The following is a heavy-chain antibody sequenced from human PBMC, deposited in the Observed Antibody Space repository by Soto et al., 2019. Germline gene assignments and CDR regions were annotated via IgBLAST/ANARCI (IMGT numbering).Heavy chain of an antibody. CDR1: GFTFSDSY. J-gene: IGHJ4*02. Sequence: QVQLVESGGGLVKPGGSLRLSCVTSGFTFSDSYMSWVRQAPGKGLEWVSYISPSGDAVFYADSVKGRFTISRDNAKLALYLQMNRLRAEDTGVYDCARRQRVAYDSCGQGTLVTVSS. V-gene: IGHV3-11*01. D-gene: IGHD3-16*01. CDR3: ARRQRVAYDS. CDR2: ISPSGDAV.